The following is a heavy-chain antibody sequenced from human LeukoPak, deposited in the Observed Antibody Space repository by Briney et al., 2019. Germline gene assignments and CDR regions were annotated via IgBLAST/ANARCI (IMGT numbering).Heavy chain of an antibody. CDR1: GFTFSSYG. CDR2: ILSDGSKE. D-gene: IGHD2-2*01. V-gene: IGHV3-30*02. J-gene: IGHJ4*02. CDR3: AKDLWVHCSTTTCYGDN. Sequence: GGSLRLSCAASGFTFSSYGMHWVRQAPGKGLEWVAVILSDGSKEFYTDSVKGRFTISRDNSKSTLYLQMNSLRPEDTAVYYCAKDLWVHCSTTTCYGDNWGQGTLVTVSS.